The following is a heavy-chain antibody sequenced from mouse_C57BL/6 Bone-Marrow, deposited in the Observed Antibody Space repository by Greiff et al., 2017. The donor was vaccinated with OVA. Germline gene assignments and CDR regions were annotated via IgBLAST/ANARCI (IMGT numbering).Heavy chain of an antibody. CDR3: TSYDGYYVAWFAY. CDR1: GYTFTDYE. CDR2: IDPETGGT. J-gene: IGHJ3*01. D-gene: IGHD2-3*01. V-gene: IGHV1-15*01. Sequence: VQLQQSGAELVRPGASVTLSCKASGYTFTDYEMHWVKQTPVHGLEWIGAIDPETGGTAYTQKFQGQAIMTADKSTSHAYMELRRLTSEDSTVYYWTSYDGYYVAWFAYWGQGTLVTVSA.